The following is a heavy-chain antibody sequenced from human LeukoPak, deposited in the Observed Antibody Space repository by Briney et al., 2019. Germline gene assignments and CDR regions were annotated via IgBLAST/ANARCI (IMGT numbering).Heavy chain of an antibody. CDR2: ISGSGGST. CDR1: GFTFSSYA. Sequence: GGSLRLSCAASGFTFSSYAMSWVRQAPGKGLEWVSAISGSGGSTYYADSVKGRFTISRDNSKNTLYLQMNSLRAEDTAVYYCAIDLEPLAYDFWSAPPGYCVQGTLVTGSS. CDR3: AIDLEPLAYDFWSAPPGY. J-gene: IGHJ4*02. V-gene: IGHV3-23*01. D-gene: IGHD3-3*01.